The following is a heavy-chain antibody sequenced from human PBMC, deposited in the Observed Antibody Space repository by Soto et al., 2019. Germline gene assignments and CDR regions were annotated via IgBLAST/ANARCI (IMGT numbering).Heavy chain of an antibody. CDR1: GAPITSGVYS. V-gene: IGHV4-30-2*01. Sequence: QLQLRESGSGLVKPSQTLSLTCTVSGAPITSGVYSWSWIRQPPGKGLEWIGFVYQSGSTHYNPSLKSRVTISVDRSKNHFSLQLTSLTAADTAVYYCARDMSGCSSSDCYLSGWFDPWGPGTLVTVSS. CDR3: ARDMSGCSSSDCYLSGWFDP. D-gene: IGHD2-21*02. J-gene: IGHJ5*02. CDR2: VYQSGST.